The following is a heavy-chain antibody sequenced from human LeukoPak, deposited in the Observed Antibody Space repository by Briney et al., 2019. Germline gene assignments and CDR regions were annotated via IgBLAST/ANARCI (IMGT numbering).Heavy chain of an antibody. CDR3: TRAPAPFYDYVWGSYRPLLDY. CDR2: IRSKAYGGTT. Sequence: GGSLRLSCAASGFTFSSYSMNWVRQAPGKGLEWVGFIRSKAYGGTTEYAASVKGRFTISRDDSKSIAHLQMNSLKTEDTAVYYCTRAPAPFYDYVWGSYRPLLDYWGQGALVTVSS. V-gene: IGHV3-49*04. CDR1: GFTFSSYS. D-gene: IGHD3-16*02. J-gene: IGHJ4*02.